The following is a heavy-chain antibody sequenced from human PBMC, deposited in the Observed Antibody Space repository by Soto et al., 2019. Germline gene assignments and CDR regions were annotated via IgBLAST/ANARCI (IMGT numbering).Heavy chain of an antibody. D-gene: IGHD5-18*01. Sequence: SVKVSCKASGGTFSSYAISWVRQAPGQGLEWMGGIIPIFGTAKYAQKFQGRVTITADESASTAYMELSSLRSEDTAVYYCARVSSYGVSDFDYWGQGTLVTVSS. CDR1: GGTFSSYA. J-gene: IGHJ4*02. CDR2: IIPIFGTA. CDR3: ARVSSYGVSDFDY. V-gene: IGHV1-69*13.